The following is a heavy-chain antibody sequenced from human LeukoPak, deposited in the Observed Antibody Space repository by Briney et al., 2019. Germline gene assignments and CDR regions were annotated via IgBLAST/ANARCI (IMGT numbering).Heavy chain of an antibody. D-gene: IGHD6-13*01. Sequence: GGSLRLSCAVSGFTFSDYYMSWIRQAPGKGLEWVSYISSGGSTISHADSVKGRFTISRDNVENSLYLQMNSLRAEDTAVYYCARRAAADRCFDYWGQGTLVTVSS. J-gene: IGHJ4*02. CDR2: ISSGGSTI. V-gene: IGHV3-11*01. CDR1: GFTFSDYY. CDR3: ARRAAADRCFDY.